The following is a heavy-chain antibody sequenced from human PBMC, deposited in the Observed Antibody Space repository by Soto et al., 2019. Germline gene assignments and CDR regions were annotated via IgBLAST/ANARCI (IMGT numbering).Heavy chain of an antibody. CDR3: ARDHAYYDFWSGYHVYYYYGMDV. J-gene: IGHJ6*02. D-gene: IGHD3-3*01. Sequence: EVQLVESGGGLVKPGGSLRLSCAASGFTFSSYSMNWVRQAPGKGLEWVSSISSSSSYIYYADSVKGRFTISRDNAKNSLYLQMNSLRAEEKAVYYCARDHAYYDFWSGYHVYYYYGMDVWGQGTTVTVSS. CDR1: GFTFSSYS. V-gene: IGHV3-21*01. CDR2: ISSSSSYI.